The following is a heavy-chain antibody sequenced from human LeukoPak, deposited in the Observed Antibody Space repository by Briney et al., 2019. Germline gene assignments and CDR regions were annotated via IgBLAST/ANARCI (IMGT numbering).Heavy chain of an antibody. CDR1: GFTVSSNY. J-gene: IGHJ4*02. Sequence: HPGGSLRLSCAASGFTVSSNYMSWVRQAPGKGLEWVSVIYSGGSTYYADSVKGRFTISRDNSKNTLYLQMNSLRAEDAAVCYCAGSVEMATTPVDYWGQGTLVTVSS. CDR2: IYSGGST. V-gene: IGHV3-53*01. CDR3: AGSVEMATTPVDY. D-gene: IGHD5-24*01.